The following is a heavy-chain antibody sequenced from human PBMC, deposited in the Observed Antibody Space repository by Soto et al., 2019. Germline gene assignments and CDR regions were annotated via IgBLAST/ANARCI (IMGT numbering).Heavy chain of an antibody. CDR1: GYTFSDFD. V-gene: IGHV1-8*01. D-gene: IGHD3-16*01. Sequence: ASVKDSCKASGYTFSDFDINWLRQASGQGPGWMGWMNAKSGDTFFAQRFQGKFNMTWDTSLSTAYMEVGSLTSDDTAIYYCARGNPFNYAGFDVWGQGTTVTVSS. CDR3: ARGNPFNYAGFDV. J-gene: IGHJ6*02. CDR2: MNAKSGDT.